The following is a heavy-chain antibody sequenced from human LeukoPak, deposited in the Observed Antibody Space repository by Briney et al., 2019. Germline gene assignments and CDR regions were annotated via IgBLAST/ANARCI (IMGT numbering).Heavy chain of an antibody. D-gene: IGHD2-2*01. CDR1: GFTSSSYA. Sequence: GGSLRPSCAASGFTSSSYAMSWVRQAPGKGLEWVSAISGSGGSTYYADSVKGRFTISRDNSKNTLYLQMNSLRAEDTAVYYCAKVVCSSTSCYGGANAFDIWGQGTMVTVSS. J-gene: IGHJ3*02. V-gene: IGHV3-23*01. CDR3: AKVVCSSTSCYGGANAFDI. CDR2: ISGSGGST.